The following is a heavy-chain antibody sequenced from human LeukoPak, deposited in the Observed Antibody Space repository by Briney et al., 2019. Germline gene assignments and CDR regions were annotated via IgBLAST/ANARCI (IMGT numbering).Heavy chain of an antibody. V-gene: IGHV3-30*02. J-gene: IGHJ5*02. D-gene: IGHD1-26*01. CDR1: GFSFSSYG. Sequence: PGGSLRLPCAASGFSFSSYGMHWVRQAPGKGLEWVAFIRYDGSNEYYADSVKGRSTISRDNSKTTLYLQLNSLRAEDTALYYCAKGRWELLGWFDPWGQGTLVTVSS. CDR2: IRYDGSNE. CDR3: AKGRWELLGWFDP.